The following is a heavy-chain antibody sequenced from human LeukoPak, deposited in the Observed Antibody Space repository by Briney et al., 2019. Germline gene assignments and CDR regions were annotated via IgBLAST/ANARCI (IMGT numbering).Heavy chain of an antibody. V-gene: IGHV1-2*02. CDR2: INPNSGGT. D-gene: IGHD3-22*01. CDR1: GYTFTGYY. CDR3: ARVFRSNMIVAIGMDV. Sequence: ASVKVSCKASGYTFTGYYMHWVRQAPGQGLEWMGWINPNSGGTNYAQKFQGRVTMTRDTSISTAYMELSRLRSDDTAVYYCARVFRSNMIVAIGMDVWGQGTTVTVSS. J-gene: IGHJ6*02.